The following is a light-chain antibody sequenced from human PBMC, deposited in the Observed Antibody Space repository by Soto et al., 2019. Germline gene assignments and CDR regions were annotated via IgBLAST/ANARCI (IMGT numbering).Light chain of an antibody. CDR3: QLHNSYSWT. J-gene: IGKJ1*01. V-gene: IGKV1-5*03. CDR1: QSIASY. Sequence: QSRGALSAFVGGGCTLKCRASQSIASYLNWYQQRPGKAPKLLIYKASSLESGVPSRFSGSGSGTELTLTISSLQPNRFATYSCQLHNSYSWTFGHGTKLEIK. CDR2: KAS.